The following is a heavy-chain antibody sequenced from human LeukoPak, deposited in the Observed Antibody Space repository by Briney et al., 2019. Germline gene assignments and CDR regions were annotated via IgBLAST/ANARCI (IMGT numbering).Heavy chain of an antibody. CDR2: IYYSGST. CDR3: ARADSSGYSYFDY. V-gene: IGHV4-31*03. Sequence: TLSLTCTVAGVSISSGGYCWSWLRQHPGMGLEWIRYIYYSGSTYYNPSLKSRVTISVDTSNNQFSLKLSSVTAADTAVYYCARADSSGYSYFDYWGQGTLVTVSS. D-gene: IGHD3-22*01. CDR1: GVSISSGGYC. J-gene: IGHJ4*02.